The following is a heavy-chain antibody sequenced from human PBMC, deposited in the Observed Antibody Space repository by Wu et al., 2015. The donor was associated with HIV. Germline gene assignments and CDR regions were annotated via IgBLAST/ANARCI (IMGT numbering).Heavy chain of an antibody. J-gene: IGHJ3*02. D-gene: IGHD3-10*01. CDR3: ARRPSYGSGSHAFDI. CDR1: GGTFSSYA. Sequence: QVQMIQSGAEVRKPGSSVKVSCKASGGTFSSYAISWVRQAPGQGLEWMGRIIPIFGTANYAQKFQGRVTITADESTSTAYMELSSLRSEDTAVYYCARRPSYGSGSHAFDIWGQGTMVTVSS. CDR2: IIPIFGTA. V-gene: IGHV1-69*13.